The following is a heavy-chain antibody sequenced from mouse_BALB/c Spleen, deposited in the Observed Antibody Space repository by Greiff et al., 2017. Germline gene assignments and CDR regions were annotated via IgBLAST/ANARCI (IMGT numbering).Heavy chain of an antibody. Sequence: EVQLKESGGGLVKPGGSLKLSCAASGFTFSSFGMHWVRQAPEKGLESVAYISSGSSTIYYADTVKGRFTISRDNPKNTLFLQMTSLRSEDTAMYYCARSGDYDYAMDYWGQGTSVTVSS. CDR1: GFTFSSFG. D-gene: IGHD2-4*01. CDR2: ISSGSSTI. J-gene: IGHJ4*01. CDR3: ARSGDYDYAMDY. V-gene: IGHV5-17*02.